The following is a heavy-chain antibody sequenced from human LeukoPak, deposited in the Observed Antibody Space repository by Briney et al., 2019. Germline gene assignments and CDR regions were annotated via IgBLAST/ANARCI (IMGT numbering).Heavy chain of an antibody. CDR1: GLTFYNYA. CDR2: ISAGGDTT. CDR3: ASWAGGVRETIIHVFDY. Sequence: GGSLRLSCAASGLTFYNYAMRWGRQAPGKGLEWVSTISAGGDTTYYADSMKGRFTISRDNSKNTLYLQMNSLRAEDTAVYFCASWAGGVRETIIHVFDYWGQGTLVTVS. V-gene: IGHV3-23*01. J-gene: IGHJ4*02. D-gene: IGHD3-3*01.